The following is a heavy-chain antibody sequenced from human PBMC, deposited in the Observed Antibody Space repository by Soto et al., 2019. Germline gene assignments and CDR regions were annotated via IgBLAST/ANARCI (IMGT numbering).Heavy chain of an antibody. CDR1: GFTFSSYG. J-gene: IGHJ6*02. D-gene: IGHD5-18*01. V-gene: IGHV3-30*18. CDR3: AKRGYSYGYQFLYGMDV. CDR2: ISYDGSNK. Sequence: GGSLRLSCAASGFTFSSYGMHWVRQAPGKGLEWVAVISYDGSNKYYADSVKGRFTISRDNSKNTLYLQMNSLRAEDTAVYYCAKRGYSYGYQFLYGMDVWGQGTTVTVSS.